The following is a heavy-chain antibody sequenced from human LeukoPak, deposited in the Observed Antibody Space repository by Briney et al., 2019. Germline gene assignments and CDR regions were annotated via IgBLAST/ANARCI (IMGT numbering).Heavy chain of an antibody. CDR2: INAGNGNT. CDR1: GYTFTTYA. D-gene: IGHD5-12*01. Sequence: ASVKVSCKASGYTFTTYAMHWVRQAPGQRLEWMGWINAGNGNTKYSQKFQGRVTITRDTSASTAYMELSSLRSEDTAVYSCARGVATNRYYFDYWGQGTLVTVSS. V-gene: IGHV1-3*01. CDR3: ARGVATNRYYFDY. J-gene: IGHJ4*02.